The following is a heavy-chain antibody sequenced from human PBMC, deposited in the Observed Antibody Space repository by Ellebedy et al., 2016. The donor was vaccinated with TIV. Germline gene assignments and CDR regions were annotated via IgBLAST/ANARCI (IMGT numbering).Heavy chain of an antibody. D-gene: IGHD2-21*01. J-gene: IGHJ6*02. CDR1: GDSLSSGSYY. CDR2: IHYSRGS. CDR3: VRGAYSYGLDV. V-gene: IGHV4-39*07. Sequence: SETLSLXXSVSGDSLSSGSYYWGWIRQPPGKGLEWIGSIHYSRGSYYNPSLKSRLIMSTDTSKNQFSLRLSSVTAADTGVYYCVRGAYSYGLDVWGQGTTVTVSS.